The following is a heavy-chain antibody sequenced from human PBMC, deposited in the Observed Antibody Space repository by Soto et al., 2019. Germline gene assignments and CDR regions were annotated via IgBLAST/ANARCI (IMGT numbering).Heavy chain of an antibody. CDR1: GGSIRSYY. CDR3: ARHWGFWADF. CDR2: IYYSGST. J-gene: IGHJ4*02. D-gene: IGHD3-16*01. Sequence: QVQLQESGPGLVKPSETLSLTCTVSGGSIRSYYWSWIRQPPGKGLEWIGYIYYSGSTNYNPSLKRRVTISVDTSKNQFSLKLSSVTVADTAVYYCARHWGFWADFWGQGTLVTVSS. V-gene: IGHV4-59*08.